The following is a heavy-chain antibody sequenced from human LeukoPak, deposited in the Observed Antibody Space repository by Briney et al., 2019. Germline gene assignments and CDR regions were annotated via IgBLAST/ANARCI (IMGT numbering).Heavy chain of an antibody. CDR2: IWYDGSNK. V-gene: IGHV3-33*01. J-gene: IGHJ5*02. CDR3: ARSMHDFQGGNWFDP. CDR1: GFTFSSYG. D-gene: IGHD3-3*01. Sequence: PGGSLRLSCAASGFTFSSYGIHWVRQAPGKGLEWVAVIWYDGSNKYYADSVKGRFTISRDNSKNTLYLQMNSLRAEDTAVYYCARSMHDFQGGNWFDPWGQGTLVTVSS.